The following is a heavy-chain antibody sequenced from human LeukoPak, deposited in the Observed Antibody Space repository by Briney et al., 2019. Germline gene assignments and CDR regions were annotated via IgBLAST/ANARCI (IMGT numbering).Heavy chain of an antibody. CDR3: AKDRGYYGSGSYYVLDY. CDR2: ISGSGGST. CDR1: GFTFSSYA. D-gene: IGHD3-10*01. V-gene: IGHV3-23*01. Sequence: PGGSLRLSCAASGFTFSSYAMSWVRQAPGKGLEWVSAISGSGGSTYYADSVKGRFTISRDNCKNTLYLQMNSLRAEDTAVYYCAKDRGYYGSGSYYVLDYWGQGTLVTVSS. J-gene: IGHJ4*02.